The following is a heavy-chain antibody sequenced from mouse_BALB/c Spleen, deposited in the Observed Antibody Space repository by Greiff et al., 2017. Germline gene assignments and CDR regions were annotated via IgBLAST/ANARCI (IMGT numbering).Heavy chain of an antibody. CDR3: ARGERFAY. CDR1: GYSITSGYY. Sequence: EVQLQQSGPGLVKPSQSLSLTCSVTGYSITSGYYWNWIRQFPGNKLEWMGYISYDGSNNYNPSLKNRISITRDTSKNQFFLKLNSVTTEDTATYCCARGERFAYWGQGTLVTVSA. CDR2: ISYDGSN. J-gene: IGHJ3*01. V-gene: IGHV3-6*02.